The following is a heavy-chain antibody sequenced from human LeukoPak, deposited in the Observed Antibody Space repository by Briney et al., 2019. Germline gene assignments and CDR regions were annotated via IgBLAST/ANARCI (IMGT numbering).Heavy chain of an antibody. CDR3: ARSSPTVYSSSWYYFDY. Sequence: SETLSLTCAVYGGSFSGYYWSWIRQPPGKGLEWIGEINHSGSTNYNPSLKSRVTISVDTSKNQFSLKLSSVTAADTAVYYCARSSPTVYSSSWYYFDYWGQGTLVTVSS. CDR2: INHSGST. D-gene: IGHD6-13*01. V-gene: IGHV4-34*01. J-gene: IGHJ4*02. CDR1: GGSFSGYY.